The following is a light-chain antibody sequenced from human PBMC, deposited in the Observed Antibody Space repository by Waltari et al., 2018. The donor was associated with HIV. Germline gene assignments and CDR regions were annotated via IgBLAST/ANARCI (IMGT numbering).Light chain of an antibody. CDR2: SND. CDR3: AAWEHQVNGAG. J-gene: IGLJ3*02. V-gene: IGLV1-44*01. Sequence: QSVLTQPPSASGTPGQRVTISCSGSSSNIRSNTVSWYQQLPGTAPTLLICSNDQRPSGVPDRFSGSKSGTSASLAISGLQPNDEAEVYCAAWEHQVNGAGFCGGTKLTVL. CDR1: SSNIRSNT.